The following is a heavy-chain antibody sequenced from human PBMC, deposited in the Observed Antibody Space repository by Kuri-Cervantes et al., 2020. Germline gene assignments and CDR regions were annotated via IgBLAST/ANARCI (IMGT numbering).Heavy chain of an antibody. J-gene: IGHJ4*02. V-gene: IGHV1-18*01. D-gene: IGHD6-6*01. CDR3: ARVLYSSSAPLFDY. Sequence: ASVKVSCKASGYTFNSYGNSYGISWVRQAPGQGLEWMGWISAYNGGTNYAQKLQGRVTITSDTSASTAYMDLSSLISEDTAVYYCARVLYSSSAPLFDYWGQGTLVTVSS. CDR2: ISAYNGGT. CDR1: GYTFNSYGNSYG.